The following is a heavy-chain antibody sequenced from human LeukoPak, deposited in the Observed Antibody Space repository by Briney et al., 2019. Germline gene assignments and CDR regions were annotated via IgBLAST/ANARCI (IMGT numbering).Heavy chain of an antibody. CDR2: ISSSSSYI. D-gene: IGHD3-3*01. CDR3: ASGTYYDFWSGYSNRPEFDY. V-gene: IGHV3-21*01. CDR1: GFTFSSYS. Sequence: GGSLRLSCAASGFTFSSYSMNWVRQAPGKGLEWVSSISSSSSYIYYADSVKGRFTISRDNAKNSLYLQMNSLRAEDTAVYCCASGTYYDFWSGYSNRPEFDYWGQGTLVTVSS. J-gene: IGHJ4*02.